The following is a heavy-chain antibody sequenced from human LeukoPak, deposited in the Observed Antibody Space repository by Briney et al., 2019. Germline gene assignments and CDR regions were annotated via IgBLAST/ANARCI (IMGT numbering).Heavy chain of an antibody. CDR2: ISGSGGST. CDR1: GFTFSSYA. Sequence: GGSLRLSCAASGFTFSSYAMSWVRQAPGKGLEWVSAISGSGGSTYYADSVKSRFTISRDNSKNTLYLQMNSLRAEDTAVYYCAITWVVQGAFDIWAQGTMVTVSS. D-gene: IGHD6-19*01. CDR3: AITWVVQGAFDI. J-gene: IGHJ3*02. V-gene: IGHV3-23*01.